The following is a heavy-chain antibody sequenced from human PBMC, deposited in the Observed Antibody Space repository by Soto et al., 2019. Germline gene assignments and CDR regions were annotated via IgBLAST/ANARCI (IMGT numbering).Heavy chain of an antibody. CDR2: ISKSDYT. J-gene: IGHJ4*02. CDR3: AREDSIIIPAVSDF. Sequence: SLRLSCTVSGFAFNNYGINWVRQAPGKGLEWVSSISKSDYTYYSDSVKGRFTISRDNAKNSVSLQMNTLRVEDTAVYYCAREDSIIIPAVSDFWGQGTLVTVSS. D-gene: IGHD2-2*01. CDR1: GFAFNNYG. V-gene: IGHV3-21*01.